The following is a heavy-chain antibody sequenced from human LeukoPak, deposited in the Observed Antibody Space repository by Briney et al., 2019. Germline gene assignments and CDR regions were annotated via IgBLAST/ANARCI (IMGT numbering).Heavy chain of an antibody. Sequence: GGSLRLSCAASGFTFSNAWMSWVRQAPGKGLEWVGRIKSKTDGGTTDYAAPVKGRFTISRDDSKNTLYLQMHSLKTEDTAVYYCTTCSSGWYCYYYYGMDVWGQGTTVTVSS. D-gene: IGHD6-19*01. V-gene: IGHV3-15*01. J-gene: IGHJ6*02. CDR2: IKSKTDGGTT. CDR1: GFTFSNAW. CDR3: TTCSSGWYCYYYYGMDV.